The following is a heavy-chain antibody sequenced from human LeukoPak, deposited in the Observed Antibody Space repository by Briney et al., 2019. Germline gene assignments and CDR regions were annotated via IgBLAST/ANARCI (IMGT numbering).Heavy chain of an antibody. J-gene: IGHJ4*02. D-gene: IGHD5-12*01. V-gene: IGHV1-2*02. Sequence: ASVKVSCKASGYTFAGYYMHWVRQAPGQGLEWMGWINPNSGGTNYAQKFQGRVTMTRDTSISTAYMELSRLRSDDTAVYYCARADSGYGSRLGDYWGQGTLVTVSS. CDR3: ARADSGYGSRLGDY. CDR1: GYTFAGYY. CDR2: INPNSGGT.